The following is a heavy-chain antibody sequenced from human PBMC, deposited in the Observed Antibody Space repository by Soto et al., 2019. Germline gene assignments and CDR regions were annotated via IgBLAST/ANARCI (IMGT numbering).Heavy chain of an antibody. D-gene: IGHD3-22*01. CDR3: ARGLSGYWYYFAY. J-gene: IGHJ4*02. Sequence: ASGKVSCKASGYTFTSYAMHWGRQAPGQRLEWMGWINAGNGNTKYSQKFQGRVTITRDTSASTAYMELSSLRSEDTAVYYCARGLSGYWYYFAYRGQGTLVTVSS. V-gene: IGHV1-3*01. CDR1: GYTFTSYA. CDR2: INAGNGNT.